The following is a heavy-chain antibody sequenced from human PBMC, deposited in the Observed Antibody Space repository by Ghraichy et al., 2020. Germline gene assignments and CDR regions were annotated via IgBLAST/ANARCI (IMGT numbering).Heavy chain of an antibody. J-gene: IGHJ4*02. Sequence: LTCAASGFTFTNAWMSWVRQAPGKGLEWVGRIKSKTDGGTADYAAPVKGRFTISRDDSKNTLYLQMNSLKTEDTAVYYCTTDPHIPYYFDYWGQGTLVTVSS. CDR3: TTDPHIPYYFDY. CDR2: IKSKTDGGTA. CDR1: GFTFTNAW. D-gene: IGHD2-21*01. V-gene: IGHV3-15*01.